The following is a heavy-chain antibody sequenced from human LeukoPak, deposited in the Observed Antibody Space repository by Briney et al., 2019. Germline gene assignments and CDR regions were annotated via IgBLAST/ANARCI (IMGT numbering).Heavy chain of an antibody. J-gene: IGHJ6*02. CDR3: ARLYSSPDYYYYGMDV. D-gene: IGHD3-16*02. CDR1: GGTFSSYA. Sequence: ASVKVSCKASGGTFSSYAISWVRQAPGQGLEWMGRIIPILGIANYAQKFQGRVTITADKSTSTAYMELSSLRSEDTAVYYCARLYSSPDYYYYGMDVWGRGTTVTVSS. V-gene: IGHV1-69*04. CDR2: IIPILGIA.